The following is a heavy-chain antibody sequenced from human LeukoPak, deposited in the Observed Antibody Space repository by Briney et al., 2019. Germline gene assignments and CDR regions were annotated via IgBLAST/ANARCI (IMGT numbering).Heavy chain of an antibody. CDR3: ARDGGMFWTFDY. D-gene: IGHD3/OR15-3a*01. CDR2: INPSGGST. Sequence: ASVKVSCKASGYTFTSYYMHWVRQAPGQGLEWMGIINPSGGSTSYAQKFQGRVTMTRDTSTGTVYMELSSLRSEDTAVYYCARDGGMFWTFDYWGQGTLVTVSS. CDR1: GYTFTSYY. V-gene: IGHV1-46*01. J-gene: IGHJ4*02.